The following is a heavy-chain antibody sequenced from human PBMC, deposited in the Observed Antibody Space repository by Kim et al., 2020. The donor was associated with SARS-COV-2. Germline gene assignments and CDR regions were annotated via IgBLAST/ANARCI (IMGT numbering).Heavy chain of an antibody. D-gene: IGHD2-15*01. Sequence: GGSLRLSCAASGFTFSSYGMHWVRQAPGKGLEWVAVISYDGSNKYYADSVKGRFTISRDNSKNTLYLQMNSLRAEDTAVYYCAKGPIVVVVAASYYFDYWGQGTLVTVSS. CDR3: AKGPIVVVVAASYYFDY. CDR2: ISYDGSNK. J-gene: IGHJ4*02. CDR1: GFTFSSYG. V-gene: IGHV3-30*18.